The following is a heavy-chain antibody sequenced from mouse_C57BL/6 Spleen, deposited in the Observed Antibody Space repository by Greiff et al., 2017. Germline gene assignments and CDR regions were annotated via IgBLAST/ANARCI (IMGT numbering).Heavy chain of an antibody. Sequence: DVQLVESGGGLVQPKGSLKLSCAASGFTFNTYAMHWVRQAPGKGLEWVARIRSKSSNYATYYADSVKDRFTISRDDSQSMLYLQMNNLKTEDTAMYYCVREVGNPAWFAYWGQGTLVTVSA. D-gene: IGHD2-1*01. J-gene: IGHJ3*01. CDR3: VREVGNPAWFAY. CDR2: IRSKSSNYAT. V-gene: IGHV10-3*01. CDR1: GFTFNTYA.